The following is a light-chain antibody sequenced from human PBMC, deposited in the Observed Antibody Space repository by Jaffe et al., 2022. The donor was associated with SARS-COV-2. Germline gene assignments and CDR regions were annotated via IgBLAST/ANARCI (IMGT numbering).Light chain of an antibody. Sequence: QSALTQPASVSGSPGQAITISCTGPSADIGKNDYVSWYQQFPGKAPTILIYGVTKRPSGVSDRFSASKSGNTASLTISGLQAGDEAHYYCAAHTPGSSSTVFFGGGTRLIVL. CDR2: GVT. CDR1: SADIGKNDY. CDR3: AAHTPGSSSTVF. V-gene: IGLV2-14*03. J-gene: IGLJ2*01.